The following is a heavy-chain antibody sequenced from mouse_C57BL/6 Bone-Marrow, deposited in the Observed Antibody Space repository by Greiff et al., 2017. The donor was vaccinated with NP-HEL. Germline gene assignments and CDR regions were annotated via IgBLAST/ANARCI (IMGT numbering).Heavy chain of an antibody. J-gene: IGHJ1*03. V-gene: IGHV1-50*01. CDR2: IDPSDSYT. CDR3: ARSGTTVVATDFDV. CDR1: GYTFTSYW. Sequence: QVQLQQSGAELVKPGASVKLSCKASGYTFTSYWMQWVKQRPGQGLEWIGEIDPSDSYTNYNQKFKGKATLTVDTSSSTAYMQLSSLTSEDSAVYYCARSGTTVVATDFDVWGTGTTVTVSS. D-gene: IGHD1-1*01.